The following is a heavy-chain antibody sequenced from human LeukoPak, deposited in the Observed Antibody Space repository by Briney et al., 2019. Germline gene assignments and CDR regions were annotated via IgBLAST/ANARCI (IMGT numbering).Heavy chain of an antibody. D-gene: IGHD1-26*01. CDR1: GASFSSNSAA. V-gene: IGHV6-1*01. CDR2: TYYRSKWYN. Sequence: SQTLSLTFAISGASFSSNSAAWYWIRQSPWRGLEWLGRTYYRSKWYNDYAVSVKSRITINPDTSKNQFSLQLNSVTPEDTAVYYCARGWAMSGSYGDAFDIWGQGTMVTVSS. CDR3: ARGWAMSGSYGDAFDI. J-gene: IGHJ3*02.